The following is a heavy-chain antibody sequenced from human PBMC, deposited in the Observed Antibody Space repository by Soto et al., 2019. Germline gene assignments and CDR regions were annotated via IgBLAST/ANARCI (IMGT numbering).Heavy chain of an antibody. Sequence: VGSLRLSCAASGFTFSSYGMHWVRQAPGKGLEWVAVIWYDGSNKYYADSVKGRFTISRDNPKNTLYLQMNSLRAEDTAVYYCARVFLEWSTLYGMDVWGQGTTVTV. CDR1: GFTFSSYG. V-gene: IGHV3-33*01. CDR2: IWYDGSNK. J-gene: IGHJ6*02. D-gene: IGHD3-3*01. CDR3: ARVFLEWSTLYGMDV.